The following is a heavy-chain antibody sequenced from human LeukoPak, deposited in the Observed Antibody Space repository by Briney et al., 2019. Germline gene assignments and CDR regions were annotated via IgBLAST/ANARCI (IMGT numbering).Heavy chain of an antibody. Sequence: GASVRLSCKASGGTFSSYAIRWVRQAPGQGLEWMGRIFPICATANYVQKFQGRVTITADESTSTAYMELSSLRSEDTAVFYCARESGSYEAYFDYWGQGTLVTVSS. D-gene: IGHD1-26*01. J-gene: IGHJ4*02. CDR2: IFPICATA. CDR3: ARESGSYEAYFDY. V-gene: IGHV1-69*13. CDR1: GGTFSSYA.